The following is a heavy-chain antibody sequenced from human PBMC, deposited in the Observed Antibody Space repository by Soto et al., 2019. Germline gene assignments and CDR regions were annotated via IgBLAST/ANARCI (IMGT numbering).Heavy chain of an antibody. CDR2: IYSGGST. CDR3: ARDPRGYCSGGCCYDFFYYGMHL. V-gene: IGHV3-53*01. D-gene: IGHD2-15*01. CDR1: GFTVSSNY. J-gene: IGHJ6*02. Sequence: GGSLRLSCAASGFTVSSNYMSWVRQAPGKGLEWVSGIYSGGSTYYADSVKGRFTISRDNSKNTLYLQMNSLRAEDTAVYYCARDPRGYCSGGCCYDFFYYGMHLSGQATSLTVS.